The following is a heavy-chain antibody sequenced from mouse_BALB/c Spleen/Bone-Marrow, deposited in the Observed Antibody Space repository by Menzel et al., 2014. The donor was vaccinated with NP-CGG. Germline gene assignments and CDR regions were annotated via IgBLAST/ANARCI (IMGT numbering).Heavy chain of an antibody. J-gene: IGHJ2*01. CDR1: GYSFIGYF. V-gene: IGHV1-20*02. CDR2: INPYNADS. Sequence: VQLKQSGPEMVEPGASVKISCKASGYSFIGYFINWVMQSHGKSLEWIGRINPYNADSLYNQKFRGKATLTVDKSSSTAHMELRSLASEDSAVYYCSRGGDYWGQGTTLTVSS. CDR3: SRGGDY.